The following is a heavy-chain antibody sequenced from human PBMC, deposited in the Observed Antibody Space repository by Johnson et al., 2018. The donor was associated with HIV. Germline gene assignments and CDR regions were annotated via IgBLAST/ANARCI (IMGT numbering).Heavy chain of an antibody. Sequence: VQLVESGGGVVRPGGSLRRSCAASGFAFHDHGMSWVRQAPGKGLEWVSGLNGNGGSTAYADSVKGRFTISRDNAKNTLYLQMNSLRAEDTAVYYCARDMSDSAWGDAFDIWGQGTMVTVSS. CDR1: GFAFHDHG. CDR3: ARDMSDSAWGDAFDI. V-gene: IGHV3-20*04. D-gene: IGHD3-16*01. J-gene: IGHJ3*02. CDR2: LNGNGGST.